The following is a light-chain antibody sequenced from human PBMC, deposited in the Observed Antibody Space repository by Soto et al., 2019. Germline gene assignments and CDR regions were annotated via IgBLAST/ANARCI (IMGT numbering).Light chain of an antibody. CDR1: QSISKNY. CDR2: DAS. CDR3: QQCATSPLT. V-gene: IGKV3-20*01. J-gene: IGKJ1*01. Sequence: EIVLTQSPGTLSLSPGERATLSCRASQSISKNYLAWYQHKPGQAPRLLIDDASNRATGIPDGFSGSGSGTDFTLTISSLEPEDSAVYYCQQCATSPLTFGQGTKVEIK.